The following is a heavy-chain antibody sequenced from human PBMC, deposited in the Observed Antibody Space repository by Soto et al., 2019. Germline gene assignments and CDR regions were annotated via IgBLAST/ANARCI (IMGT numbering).Heavy chain of an antibody. CDR2: ISTYNGDT. V-gene: IGHV1-18*01. CDR1: GYTFTRSG. D-gene: IGHD5-12*01. CDR3: AREGVAAYYGDGMDV. J-gene: IGHJ6*02. Sequence: QVQLVQSGAEVKKPGASVKVSCKASGYTFTRSGISWVRQAPGQGLEWRGWISTYNGDTNYAQTFQDRVTMTTDTSXXTANMERRSLRSDDTAVYYCAREGVAAYYGDGMDVGGQGTPVSVSS.